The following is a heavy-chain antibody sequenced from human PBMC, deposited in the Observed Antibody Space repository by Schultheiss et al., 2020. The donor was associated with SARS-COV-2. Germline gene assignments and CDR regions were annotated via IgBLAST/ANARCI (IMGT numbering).Heavy chain of an antibody. Sequence: SETLSLTCTVSGCSISSGDYYWSWIRQPPGKGLEWIGYIYYSGSTYYNPSLKSRVTISVDTSKNQFSLKLSSVTAADTAVYYCARSWAYYYYYGMDVWGRGTTVTVSS. CDR3: ARSWAYYYYYGMDV. J-gene: IGHJ6*02. D-gene: IGHD3-16*01. CDR1: GCSISSGDYY. CDR2: IYYSGST. V-gene: IGHV4-30-4*01.